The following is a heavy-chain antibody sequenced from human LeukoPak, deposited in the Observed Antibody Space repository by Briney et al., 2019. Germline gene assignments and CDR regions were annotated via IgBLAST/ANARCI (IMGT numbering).Heavy chain of an antibody. V-gene: IGHV7-4-1*02. CDR3: ARGPPYGWGANVWYFDY. J-gene: IGHJ4*02. CDR1: GYTFTSYA. Sequence: ASVKVSCKASGYTFTSYAMNWVRQAPGQGLEWMGWINTNTGNPTYAQGFTGRFAFSLDTSVSTAYLQISSLKAEDTAVYYCARGPPYGWGANVWYFDYWGQGTLVTVSS. D-gene: IGHD1-26*01. CDR2: INTNTGNP.